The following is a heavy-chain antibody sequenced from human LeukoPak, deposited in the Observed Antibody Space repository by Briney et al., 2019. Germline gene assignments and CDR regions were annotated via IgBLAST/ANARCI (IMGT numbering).Heavy chain of an antibody. J-gene: IGHJ4*02. V-gene: IGHV4-59*08. CDR2: IYYSGST. D-gene: IGHD6-13*01. Sequence: PSETLSLTCTVSGGSISSYYRSWIRQPPGKGLEWIGYIYYSGSTNYNPSLKSRVTISVDTSKNQFSLKLSSVTAADTAVYYCARQHPGYSSSCPSCHDYWGQGTRVTVSS. CDR3: ARQHPGYSSSCPSCHDY. CDR1: GGSISSYY.